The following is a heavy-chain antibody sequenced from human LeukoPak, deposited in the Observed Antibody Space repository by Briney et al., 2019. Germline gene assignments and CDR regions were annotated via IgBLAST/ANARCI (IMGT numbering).Heavy chain of an antibody. V-gene: IGHV3-21*01. D-gene: IGHD2-15*01. Sequence: GGSLRLSCAASGFTFSSYSMNWVRQAPGKGLEWVSSISSSSSYIYYADSVKGRFTISRDNAKNSLYLQMNSLRAEDTAVYYCARDVLPYCSGGSCTIDYWGQGTLVTVSS. CDR1: GFTFSSYS. J-gene: IGHJ4*02. CDR2: ISSSSSYI. CDR3: ARDVLPYCSGGSCTIDY.